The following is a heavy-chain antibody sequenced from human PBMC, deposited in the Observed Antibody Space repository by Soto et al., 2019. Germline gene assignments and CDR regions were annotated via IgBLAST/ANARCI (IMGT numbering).Heavy chain of an antibody. Sequence: QVQLVQSGAEVKKPGSSVKVSCKASGGTFSSYAISWVRQAPGQGLEWMGGIIPIFGTANYAQKLQGRVTITADESTSTAYMELSSLRSEDTAVYYCASRFLGYCSSTSCFTENSMDVWVQGTTVTVSS. CDR1: GGTFSSYA. CDR2: IIPIFGTA. D-gene: IGHD2-2*01. CDR3: ASRFLGYCSSTSCFTENSMDV. V-gene: IGHV1-69*01. J-gene: IGHJ6*02.